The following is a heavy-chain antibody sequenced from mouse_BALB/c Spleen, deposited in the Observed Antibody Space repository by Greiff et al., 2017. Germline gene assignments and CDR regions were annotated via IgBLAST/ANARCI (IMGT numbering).Heavy chain of an antibody. CDR1: GYSITSDYA. Sequence: EVQLQQSGPGLVKPSQSLSLTCTVTGYSITSDYAWYWIRQFPGNKLEWMGYIRYSGSTSYNPSLKSRISITRDTSKNQFFLQLNSVTTEDTAAYYGARSAYYGNYYFDYWGQGTTLTVSA. CDR3: ARSAYYGNYYFDY. J-gene: IGHJ2*01. V-gene: IGHV3-2*02. CDR2: IRYSGST. D-gene: IGHD2-10*01.